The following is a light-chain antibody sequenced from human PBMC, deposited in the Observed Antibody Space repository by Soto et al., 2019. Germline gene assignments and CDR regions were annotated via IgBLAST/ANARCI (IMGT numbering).Light chain of an antibody. CDR1: SSNVGGYNY. Sequence: QSALTQPASVSGSPGQTITISCTGTSSNVGGYNYLSWYQQHPGKAPKVMIYEVSNRPSGVSNRFSGSKSGNTASLTISGLEADDEADYFCSSYTTSGTSVFGGGTKLTVL. J-gene: IGLJ3*02. V-gene: IGLV2-14*01. CDR2: EVS. CDR3: SSYTTSGTSV.